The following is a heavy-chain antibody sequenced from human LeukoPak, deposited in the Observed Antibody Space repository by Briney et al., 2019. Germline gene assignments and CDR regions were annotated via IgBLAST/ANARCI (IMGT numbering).Heavy chain of an antibody. D-gene: IGHD2-15*01. CDR1: GGSFSGYY. J-gene: IGHJ6*03. CDR2: INHSGSS. Sequence: SETLSLTCAVCGGSFSGYYWSWIRQPPGKGLEWIREINHSGSSNYNPSLKSRVTISVDTSKNQFSLKLSSVTAADTAVYYCARGRCSGGSCYFGTLYYYYYMDVWGKGTTVTVSS. CDR3: ARGRCSGGSCYFGTLYYYYYMDV. V-gene: IGHV4-34*01.